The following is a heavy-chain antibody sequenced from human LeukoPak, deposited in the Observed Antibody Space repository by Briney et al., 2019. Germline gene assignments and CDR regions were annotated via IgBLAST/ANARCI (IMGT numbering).Heavy chain of an antibody. CDR1: SGSISSSSYY. J-gene: IGHJ4*02. CDR3: ARQQVVGGYNFWSGYYADVFDY. CDR2: IYYSGNT. Sequence: SETLSLTCTVSSGSISSSSYYWGWIRQPPGKGLEWIGTIYYSGNTYYNPSLKSRVTISVDTSKNQFSLKLKSVTAADTAVYYCARQQVVGGYNFWSGYYADVFDYWGQGTLVTVSS. D-gene: IGHD3-3*01. V-gene: IGHV4-39*01.